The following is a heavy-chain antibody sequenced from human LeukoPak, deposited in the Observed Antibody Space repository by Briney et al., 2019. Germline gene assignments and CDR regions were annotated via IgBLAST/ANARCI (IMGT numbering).Heavy chain of an antibody. J-gene: IGHJ4*02. D-gene: IGHD1-1*01. Sequence: GGSLRLSCAASGFTFSSYGMSWVRQAPGKGLEWVSAISGSGGSTYYADSVKGRFTISRDNSKNTLYLQMNSLRAEDTAVYYCAYTSLSSVLDYFDYWGQGTLVTVSS. CDR1: GFTFSSYG. V-gene: IGHV3-23*01. CDR2: ISGSGGST. CDR3: AYTSLSSVLDYFDY.